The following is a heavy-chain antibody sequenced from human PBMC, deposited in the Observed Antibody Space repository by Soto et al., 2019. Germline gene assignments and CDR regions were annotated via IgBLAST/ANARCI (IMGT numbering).Heavy chain of an antibody. Sequence: EVQLLESGGGLVQPGGSLRLSCAASVFTFSSYAMRWVRQAPGKWLEWVSAISGSGGSTYYADSVKGRFTISRDNSKNTLYLQRNGLRADATAVYYCAKVDKLWFGESSIDYWGQGTMVTVSS. J-gene: IGHJ4*01. CDR1: VFTFSSYA. CDR3: AKVDKLWFGESSIDY. D-gene: IGHD3-10*01. CDR2: ISGSGGST. V-gene: IGHV3-23*01.